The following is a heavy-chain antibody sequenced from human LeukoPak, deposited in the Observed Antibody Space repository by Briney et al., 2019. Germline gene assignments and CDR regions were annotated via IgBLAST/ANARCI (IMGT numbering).Heavy chain of an antibody. J-gene: IGHJ4*02. D-gene: IGHD6-19*01. CDR1: FYTFTRHY. Sequence: SVAVARKSSFYTFTRHYMPRVGQAPGRGLAGMGWINPNSGGTNYAQKFQGRVAMTGDTSISTSYMELSRLSSDDTAVYYCARVGGSGWDTSEQSPTGGQGTLVTVSS. CDR2: INPNSGGT. CDR3: ARVGGSGWDTSEQSPT. V-gene: IGHV1-2*02.